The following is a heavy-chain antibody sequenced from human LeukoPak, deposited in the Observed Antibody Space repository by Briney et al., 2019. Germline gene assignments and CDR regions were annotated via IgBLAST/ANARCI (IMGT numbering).Heavy chain of an antibody. D-gene: IGHD3-22*01. V-gene: IGHV3-23*01. CDR1: GFTFSTYA. CDR2: ISNSGGTT. Sequence: GGSLRLSCAASGFTFSTYAMSWFRQAPEKGLEWVSSISNSGGTTYYADSVKGRFTTSRDNSRNTLVLQMNSLRAEDTAVYYCTTYYYDSSGYYYPYYFDYWGQGTLVTVSS. CDR3: TTYYYDSSGYYYPYYFDY. J-gene: IGHJ4*02.